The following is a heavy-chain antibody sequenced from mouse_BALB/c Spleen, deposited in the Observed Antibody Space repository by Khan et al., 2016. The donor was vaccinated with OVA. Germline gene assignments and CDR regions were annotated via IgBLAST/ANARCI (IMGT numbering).Heavy chain of an antibody. D-gene: IGHD1-1*02. J-gene: IGHJ3*01. Sequence: QMQLEESGAELVKPGASVKLSCKASGYTFTSYYIYWVKQRPGQGLEWIGGINPSNGGTYFNEKFESKATLTVDKSSSTAFMQVSSLTSEDSADYYCTRSGWAAFAYWGQGTLVTVSA. CDR2: INPSNGGT. V-gene: IGHV1S81*02. CDR1: GYTFTSYY. CDR3: TRSGWAAFAY.